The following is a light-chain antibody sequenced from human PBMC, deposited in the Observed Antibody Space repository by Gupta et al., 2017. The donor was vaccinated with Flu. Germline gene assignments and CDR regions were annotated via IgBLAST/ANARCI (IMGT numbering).Light chain of an antibody. V-gene: IGLV8-61*01. J-gene: IGLJ3*02. CDR2: STN. Sequence: QTVVTQEPSFSVSPGGTVTLTCGFTSGSVSSNNYPSWYQQSPGQTPRTLIHSTNTRSSGVPDRFSGSILGNKDALTITGTQADDEAHDYCLLYLGSGNWVFGGGTYLAVL. CDR1: SGSVSSNNY. CDR3: LLYLGSGNWV.